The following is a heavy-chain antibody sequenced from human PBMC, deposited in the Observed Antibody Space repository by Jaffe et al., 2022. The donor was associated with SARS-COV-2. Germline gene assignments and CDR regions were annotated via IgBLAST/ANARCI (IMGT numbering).Heavy chain of an antibody. CDR1: GYTLSNKA. V-gene: IGHV7-4-1*02. J-gene: IGHJ5*02. D-gene: IGHD1-26*01. CDR2: INTNTGIP. Sequence: QLVQSGSELKMPGASVKVSCKAFGYTLSNKAINWARQAPGQGLEWMGWINTNTGIPMYAQGFRGRFVFSVDTSVNTAYLQISGLKAEDTAIYYCGRGPGGFDPWGQGTLVIVSS. CDR3: GRGPGGFDP.